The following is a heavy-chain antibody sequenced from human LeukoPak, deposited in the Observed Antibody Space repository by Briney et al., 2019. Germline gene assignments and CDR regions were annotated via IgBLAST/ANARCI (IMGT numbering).Heavy chain of an antibody. J-gene: IGHJ4*02. V-gene: IGHV1-2*02. Sequence: ASVKVSCKASGYAFTGHRIHWVRQAPGQGLEWMGWINPNSGGTNYAQNFQGRVTMTRDTSISTAYMDLSSLMFDDTAVYYCARDQGGYWGQGTLVIVSS. CDR3: ARDQGGY. CDR1: GYAFTGHR. CDR2: INPNSGGT.